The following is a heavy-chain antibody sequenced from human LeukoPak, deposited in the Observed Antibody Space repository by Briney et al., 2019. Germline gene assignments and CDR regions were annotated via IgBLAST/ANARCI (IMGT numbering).Heavy chain of an antibody. CDR1: GASISSGFYY. V-gene: IGHV4-31*03. Sequence: PSETLSLTCTVSGASISSGFYYWTWIRQHPGKGLEWIGYIYYNGNTFYNPSLKSRVSISIDTSKNSLSLRLSSVTAADTAVYYCARARTRYSSSWSLWGQGTPVTVSS. CDR2: IYYNGNT. D-gene: IGHD6-13*01. CDR3: ARARTRYSSSWSL. J-gene: IGHJ4*02.